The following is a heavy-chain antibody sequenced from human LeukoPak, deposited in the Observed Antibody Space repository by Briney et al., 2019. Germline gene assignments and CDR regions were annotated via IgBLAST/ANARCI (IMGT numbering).Heavy chain of an antibody. CDR3: ARHASGWYTD. J-gene: IGHJ1*01. CDR1: GGSISSGDYY. Sequence: PSETLSLTCAVSGGSISSGDYYWAWIGQPPGTGQQWIGSIYYSGTTYYNPFLKSRLTISRDTSKNQFSLKLSSVTTADTAVYYCARHASGWYTDWGQGTLVTVSS. D-gene: IGHD6-19*01. CDR2: IYYSGTT. V-gene: IGHV4-39*01.